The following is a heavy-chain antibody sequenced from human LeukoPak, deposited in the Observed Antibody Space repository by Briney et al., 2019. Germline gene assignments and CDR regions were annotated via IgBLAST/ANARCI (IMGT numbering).Heavy chain of an antibody. CDR2: INPNSGGT. Sequence: GASVKVSCKAFGYTFTKEAISWVRQAPGQGLEWMGWINPNSGGTNYAQKFQGRVTMTRDTSISTAYMELSRLRSDDTAVYYCARDPAGGQQLVPGYYYMDVWGKGTTVTVSS. D-gene: IGHD6-13*01. J-gene: IGHJ6*03. CDR3: ARDPAGGQQLVPGYYYMDV. V-gene: IGHV1-2*02. CDR1: GYTFTKEA.